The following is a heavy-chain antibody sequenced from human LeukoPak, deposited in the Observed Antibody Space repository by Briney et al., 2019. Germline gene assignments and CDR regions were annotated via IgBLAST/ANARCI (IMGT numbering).Heavy chain of an antibody. J-gene: IGHJ4*02. D-gene: IGHD2-2*01. CDR3: ARDYCRTTTCPFDC. CDR1: GYSISSGYY. Sequence: SETLSLTCTVSGYSISSGYYWGWIRQPPGKGLEWIGTIYHSGSTYYNPSLESRATMSVDTSKNQFSLKLSPVTAADTAVYYCARDYCRTTTCPFDCWGQGTLVTVSS. CDR2: IYHSGST. V-gene: IGHV4-38-2*02.